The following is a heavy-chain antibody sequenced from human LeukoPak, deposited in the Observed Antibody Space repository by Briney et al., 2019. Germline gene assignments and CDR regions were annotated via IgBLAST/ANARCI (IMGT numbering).Heavy chain of an antibody. J-gene: IGHJ4*02. CDR3: ARDLGRGSYPNPFDY. CDR2: IKQDGSEK. Sequence: GGSLRLSCAASGFTFSSYWMSWVRQAPGKGLEWVADIKQDGSEKYYVDSVKGRFTISRDNAKNSLYLQMNSLRAEDTAVYYCARDLGRGSYPNPFDYWGQGTLVTVSS. CDR1: GFTFSSYW. V-gene: IGHV3-7*01. D-gene: IGHD1-26*01.